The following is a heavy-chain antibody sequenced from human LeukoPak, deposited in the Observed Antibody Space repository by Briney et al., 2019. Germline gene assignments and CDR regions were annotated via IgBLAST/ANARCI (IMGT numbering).Heavy chain of an antibody. V-gene: IGHV3-48*03. CDR2: ISSSGSTI. D-gene: IGHD3-9*01. CDR1: GFTFSSYE. CDR3: ARDYENLTGSKTRFHY. J-gene: IGHJ4*02. Sequence: GGSLRLSCAASGFTFSSYEMNWVRQAPGKGLEWVSYISSSGSTIYYADSVKGRFTISRDNAKSPLYLQMNSLRAEDTAVYYCARDYENLTGSKTRFHYWGQGTLVTVSS.